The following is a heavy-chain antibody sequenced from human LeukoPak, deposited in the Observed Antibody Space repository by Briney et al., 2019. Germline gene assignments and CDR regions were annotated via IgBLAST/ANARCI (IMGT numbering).Heavy chain of an antibody. D-gene: IGHD2-15*01. J-gene: IGHJ4*02. Sequence: GGSLRLSCAASGFTFSNSGMHWVRQAPGKGLEWVAVISYDESNKYYADSVKGRFTISRDNSKNMLELQMNSLTTEDTAVYYCTREVWYDALSFDYWGQGTLVSVSS. CDR3: TREVWYDALSFDY. CDR1: GFTFSNSG. CDR2: ISYDESNK. V-gene: IGHV3-30*03.